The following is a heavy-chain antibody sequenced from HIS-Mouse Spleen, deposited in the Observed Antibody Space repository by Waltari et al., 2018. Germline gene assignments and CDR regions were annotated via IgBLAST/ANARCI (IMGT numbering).Heavy chain of an antibody. V-gene: IGHV2-70*15. CDR3: ARIAEGYSSGWYAFDY. CDR1: GFSPSTSGMC. Sequence: QVTLRESGPALVTPTQTLTLTCTFSGFSPSTSGMCVSRIRQPPGKALEWLARIDWDDDKYYSTSLKTRLTISKDTSKNQVVLTMTNMDPVDTATYYCARIAEGYSSGWYAFDYWGQGTLVTVSS. CDR2: IDWDDDK. J-gene: IGHJ4*02. D-gene: IGHD6-19*01.